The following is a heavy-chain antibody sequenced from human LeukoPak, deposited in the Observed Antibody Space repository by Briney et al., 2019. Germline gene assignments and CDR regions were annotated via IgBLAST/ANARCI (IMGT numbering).Heavy chain of an antibody. CDR1: GYSISSGYY. CDR3: ARLTRLSTSPDRYYLDY. V-gene: IGHV4-38-2*02. D-gene: IGHD6-6*01. CDR2: IYHSGST. Sequence: SETLSLTCTVSGYSISSGYYWGWIRQPPGKGLEWIGSIYHSGSTYYNPALKSRVTISVDTSKNQFSLKLSSVTAADTAVYYCARLTRLSTSPDRYYLDYWGQGTLVTVSS. J-gene: IGHJ4*02.